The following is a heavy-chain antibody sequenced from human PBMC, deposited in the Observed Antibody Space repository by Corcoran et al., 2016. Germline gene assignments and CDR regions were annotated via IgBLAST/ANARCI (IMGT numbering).Heavy chain of an antibody. J-gene: IGHJ4*02. D-gene: IGHD3-3*01. Sequence: EVQLVESGGGLVQPGGSLRLSCAASGITFSTYSMNWVRQAPGKGLEWISYISSSSSTIDYADSVKGRFTISRDNAKNSLYLQMNSLRDEDTAVYYCARGVSVTNFGVVKTYFDYWGQGTLVTVSS. CDR2: ISSSSSTI. CDR1: GITFSTYS. CDR3: ARGVSVTNFGVVKTYFDY. V-gene: IGHV3-48*02.